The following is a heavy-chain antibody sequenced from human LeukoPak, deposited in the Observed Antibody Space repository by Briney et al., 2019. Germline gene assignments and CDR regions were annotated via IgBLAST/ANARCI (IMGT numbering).Heavy chain of an antibody. D-gene: IGHD6-19*01. CDR3: AKQCGGSDWFDAFDI. CDR1: GFTFSYYG. J-gene: IGHJ3*02. CDR2: ISYDGSNK. V-gene: IGHV3-30*18. Sequence: GGSLRLSCAASGFTFSYYGLHWVRQGPGKGLEWVAVISYDGSNKYYADSVKGRFTISRDNSKNTLFLQMNSLRAEDTAVYYCAKQCGGSDWFDAFDIWSQGTMVTVSS.